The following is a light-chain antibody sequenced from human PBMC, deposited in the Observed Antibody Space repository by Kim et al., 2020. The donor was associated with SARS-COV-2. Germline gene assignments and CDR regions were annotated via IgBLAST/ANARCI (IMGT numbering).Light chain of an antibody. CDR3: SSYTRSSTLVV. Sequence: QSALTQPASVSVSPGQSITISCTGTSSDVGGYNYVSWYQQHPGKAPKLMINDVSNRPSGVSNRFSGSKSGNTASLTISGLQAEDEADYYCSSYTRSSTLVVFGGGTQLTVL. CDR1: SSDVGGYNY. CDR2: DVS. J-gene: IGLJ2*01. V-gene: IGLV2-14*03.